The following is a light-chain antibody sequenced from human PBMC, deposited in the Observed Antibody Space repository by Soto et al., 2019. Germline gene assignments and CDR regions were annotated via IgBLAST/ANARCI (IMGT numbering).Light chain of an antibody. J-gene: IGKJ1*01. CDR2: GAS. CDR3: QQYHVWPKWT. V-gene: IGKV3D-15*01. CDR1: QSVSSSY. Sequence: EIVLTQSPGTLSLSPGERATLSCRASQSVSSSYLAWYQHKPGQPPRLLIHGASTRASGIPPRFSGSGSGTEFTLTISSLQSEDSAVYFCQQYHVWPKWTFGPGTKVDI.